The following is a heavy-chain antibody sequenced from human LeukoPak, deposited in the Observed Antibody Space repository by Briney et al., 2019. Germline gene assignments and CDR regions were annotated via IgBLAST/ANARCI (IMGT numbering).Heavy chain of an antibody. D-gene: IGHD6-19*01. CDR3: ARDRISVAATETSFDY. CDR2: ISGSSSSI. CDR1: GFTFSSYN. J-gene: IGHJ4*02. V-gene: IGHV3-21*01. Sequence: PGGSLRLSCAASGFTFSSYNMNWVRQAPGKGLEWVSSISGSSSSIYYADSVKGRFTISRGNAKNSLYLQMNSLRAEDTAVYYCARDRISVAATETSFDYWGQGTLVTVSS.